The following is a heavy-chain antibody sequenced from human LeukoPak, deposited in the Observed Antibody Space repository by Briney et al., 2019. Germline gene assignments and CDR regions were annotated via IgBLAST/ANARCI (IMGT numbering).Heavy chain of an antibody. V-gene: IGHV4-59*08. D-gene: IGHD6-6*01. CDR2: IYYSGST. Sequence: PSETLSLTCTVSGGSISNYYWSWIRQAPGKGLEWVGSIYYSGSTNYNPSLKSRVTISVDTSKNQFSLKLSSVTAADTAVYYCARGDSSSYYYYYYMDVWGKGTTVTVSS. J-gene: IGHJ6*03. CDR1: GGSISNYY. CDR3: ARGDSSSYYYYYYMDV.